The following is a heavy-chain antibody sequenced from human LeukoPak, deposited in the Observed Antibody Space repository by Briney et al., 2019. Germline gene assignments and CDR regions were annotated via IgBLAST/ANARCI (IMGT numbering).Heavy chain of an antibody. D-gene: IGHD6-19*01. CDR1: GFTFGSFA. CDR3: ARDPIYDSSGWYGNAFDI. J-gene: IGHJ3*02. V-gene: IGHV3-30-3*01. CDR2: ISYDGSNK. Sequence: GGSRGLSFAASGFTFGSFAMHWFGRAPGKGREGVEVISYDGSNKYYADSVKGRFTISRDNSKNTLYLQMNSLRAEDTAVYYCARDPIYDSSGWYGNAFDIWGQGTMVTVSS.